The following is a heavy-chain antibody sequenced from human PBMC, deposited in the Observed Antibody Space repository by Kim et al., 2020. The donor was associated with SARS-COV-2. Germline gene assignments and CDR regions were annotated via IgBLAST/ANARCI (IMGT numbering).Heavy chain of an antibody. CDR2: LGAGGTDT. V-gene: IGHV3-23*01. CDR3: AKAPAVHCTGGSCYGHYFDY. CDR1: GFTFSSYA. D-gene: IGHD2-15*01. J-gene: IGHJ4*02. Sequence: GGSLRLSCAASGFTFSSYAMTWVRQAPGEGLEWVSALGAGGTDTYYADSVNGRFTISRDNSKNTLYLQMNSLRAEDTAVYYCAKAPAVHCTGGSCYGHYFDYWGQGNLVTVSS.